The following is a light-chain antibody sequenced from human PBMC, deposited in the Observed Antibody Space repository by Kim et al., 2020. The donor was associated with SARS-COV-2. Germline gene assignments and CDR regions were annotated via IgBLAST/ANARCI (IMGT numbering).Light chain of an antibody. V-gene: IGLV1-44*01. CDR1: SSNIGSNN. CDR3: AVWDDSLKQGV. CDR2: SNN. Sequence: SELTQPPSASGTPGQRVTISCSGSSSNIGSNNVVWYQQLPGAASNLLIYSNNQRPSWIPARFSGSRSGTSASLDISGLQSGDEADYYCAVWDDSLKQGVFGGGTQLTVL. J-gene: IGLJ3*02.